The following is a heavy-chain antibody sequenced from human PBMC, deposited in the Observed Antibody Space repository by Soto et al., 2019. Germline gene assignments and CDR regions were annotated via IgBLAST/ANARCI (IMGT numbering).Heavy chain of an antibody. CDR3: ARGYEYFHL. CDR1: GGSISIGNYY. J-gene: IGHJ1*01. V-gene: IGHV4-30-4*01. Sequence: QVQLQESGPGLVKPSQTLSLTCTVSGGSISIGNYYWSWIRQPPGKGLEWIGYIYYSGSTYYNPSRKSRVILSVDTSKNPFSLNLSSVTAADTAVDYCARGYEYFHLWGQGTLVAVSS. D-gene: IGHD5-12*01. CDR2: IYYSGST.